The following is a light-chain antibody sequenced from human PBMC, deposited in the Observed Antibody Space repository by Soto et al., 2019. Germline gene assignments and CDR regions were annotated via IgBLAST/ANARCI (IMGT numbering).Light chain of an antibody. J-gene: IGKJ2*01. CDR3: QQSYRSPYT. CDR2: GAS. Sequence: IQMTQSPSSLSASVGDSVIVTCRASQSINIYLNWYQQKPGKAPTLLIYGASSLQSRVPSRFTGGGSRTDFTLTISSLQPEDFATYYCQQSYRSPYTFGQGTKLEIK. V-gene: IGKV1-39*01. CDR1: QSINIY.